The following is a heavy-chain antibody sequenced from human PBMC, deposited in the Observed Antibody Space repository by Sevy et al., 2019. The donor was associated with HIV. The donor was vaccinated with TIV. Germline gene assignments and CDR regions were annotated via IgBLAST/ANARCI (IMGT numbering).Heavy chain of an antibody. CDR1: GSTLSRLS. D-gene: IGHD3-22*01. Sequence: ASVKVSCKVSGSTLSRLSMHWVRQVPGKGLEWMASFDPEDGERIYARTFQGRVTMTEDTSTDTAYMELSSLRSEDTAVYYCATTKDYYESYGSPFDYWGQGTLVTVSS. CDR3: ATTKDYYESYGSPFDY. CDR2: FDPEDGER. V-gene: IGHV1-24*01. J-gene: IGHJ4*02.